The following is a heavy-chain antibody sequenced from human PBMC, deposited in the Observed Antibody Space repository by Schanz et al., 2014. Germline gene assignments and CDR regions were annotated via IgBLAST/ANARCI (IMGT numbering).Heavy chain of an antibody. CDR2: IASGGSHT. CDR3: ARDGGRDGYNLAFDV. V-gene: IGHV3-23*04. D-gene: IGHD5-12*01. CDR1: GITFSVYA. J-gene: IGHJ3*01. Sequence: EVQLVESGGGLVKPGGSLRLSCAASGITFSVYAMSWVRQAPGKGLEWVSTIASGGSHTFYADSVTGRFTISGDNSKNTLFLQMNSLRAEDTAVYFCARDGGRDGYNLAFDVWGQGTLVTVSS.